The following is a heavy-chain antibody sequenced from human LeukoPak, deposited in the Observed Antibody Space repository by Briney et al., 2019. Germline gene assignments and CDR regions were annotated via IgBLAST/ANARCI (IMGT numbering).Heavy chain of an antibody. V-gene: IGHV1-18*01. CDR1: GYRFTSCS. J-gene: IGHJ4*02. CDR3: ARVAGVSYNYFDS. Sequence: ASVKVSCKASGYRFTSCSISWMRQAPGQGLEWMGWISAYNGNTNYAQKLQGRVTVTTDTSTSTAYMELRSLRSDDTAVYFCARVAGVSYNYFDSWGQGTLVTVSS. CDR2: ISAYNGNT. D-gene: IGHD1-26*01.